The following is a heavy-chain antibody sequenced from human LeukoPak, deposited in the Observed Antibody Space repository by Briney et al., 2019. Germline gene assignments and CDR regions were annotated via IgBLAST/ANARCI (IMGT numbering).Heavy chain of an antibody. Sequence: SETLSLTCAVYGGSFSGYYWSWIRQPPGKGLEWIGEINHSGSTNYNPSLKSRVTISVDTSKNQFSLKLGSVTAADTAVYYCARLMTTVTTGFDPRGQGTLVTVSS. CDR3: ARLMTTVTTGFDP. V-gene: IGHV4-34*01. D-gene: IGHD4-17*01. CDR1: GGSFSGYY. CDR2: INHSGST. J-gene: IGHJ5*02.